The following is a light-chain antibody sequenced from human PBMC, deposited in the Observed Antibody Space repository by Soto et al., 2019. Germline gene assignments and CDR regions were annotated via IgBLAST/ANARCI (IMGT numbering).Light chain of an antibody. CDR1: QRLNW. V-gene: IGKV1-12*01. Sequence: DIQMTQFPSSVSASVGDRVTITCRASQRLNWLAWYQQKPGKAPKLLIYEATNLQSGVPPRFSGSGSGTDFTLTISSLQPEDFATYFCQQANSFPITFGQGRRLEIK. J-gene: IGKJ5*01. CDR2: EAT. CDR3: QQANSFPIT.